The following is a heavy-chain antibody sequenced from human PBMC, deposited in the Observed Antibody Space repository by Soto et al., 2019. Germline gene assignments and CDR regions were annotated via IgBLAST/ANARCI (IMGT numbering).Heavy chain of an antibody. CDR2: IKTDGSET. CDR3: TSDRYPRFYHGSGSYPYY. V-gene: IGHV3-7*03. D-gene: IGHD3-10*01. Sequence: GGSLRLSCAASGFTFSSFWMSWVRQAPGKGLEWVANIKTDGSETHYVDSVKGRFTISRDNLKTSLFLQMNSLRVEDTAVYFCTSDRYPRFYHGSGSYPYYWGQGTPVTAPQ. J-gene: IGHJ4*02. CDR1: GFTFSSFW.